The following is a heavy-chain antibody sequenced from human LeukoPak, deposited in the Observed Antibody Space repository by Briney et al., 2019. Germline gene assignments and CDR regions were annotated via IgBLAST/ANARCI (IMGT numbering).Heavy chain of an antibody. J-gene: IGHJ4*02. D-gene: IGHD2-2*01. CDR1: GGSISSYY. Sequence: SETLSLTCTVSGGSISSYYWSWIRQPPGKGLEWIGYVYYSGSTNYNPSLKSRVTISVDTSKSQFSLKLSSVTAADTAVYYCASELGYCSSTSCPFDYWGQGTLVTVSS. CDR3: ASELGYCSSTSCPFDY. V-gene: IGHV4-59*01. CDR2: VYYSGST.